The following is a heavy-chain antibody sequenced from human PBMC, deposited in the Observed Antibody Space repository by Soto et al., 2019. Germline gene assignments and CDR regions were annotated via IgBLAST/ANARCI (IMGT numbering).Heavy chain of an antibody. V-gene: IGHV2-5*02. CDR2: IYWDDDK. CDR3: AHIPNYYQYDWFDP. D-gene: IGHD3-16*01. CDR1: GFSLTTRGVG. J-gene: IGHJ5*02. Sequence: QITLKESGPPLVKPTQTLTLTCTFSGFSLTTRGVGVGWIRQPPGKALECLALIYWDDDKRYSPSLQSRLSLTKDTSKNQVVLTMTNVDPVDTATYYCAHIPNYYQYDWFDPWAREPWSPSPQ.